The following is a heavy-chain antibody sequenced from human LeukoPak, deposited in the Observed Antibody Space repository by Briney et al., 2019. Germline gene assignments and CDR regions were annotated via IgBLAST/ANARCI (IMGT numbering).Heavy chain of an antibody. Sequence: GGSLRLSCAASGFTFSSYAMHWVRQAPGKGLEWVAVISYDGSNKYYADSVKGRFTISRDNSKNTLYLQMNSLRAEDTAVYYCARDASTWNYVHAFDIWGQGTMVTVSS. D-gene: IGHD1-7*01. CDR1: GFTFSSYA. J-gene: IGHJ3*02. V-gene: IGHV3-30*04. CDR2: ISYDGSNK. CDR3: ARDASTWNYVHAFDI.